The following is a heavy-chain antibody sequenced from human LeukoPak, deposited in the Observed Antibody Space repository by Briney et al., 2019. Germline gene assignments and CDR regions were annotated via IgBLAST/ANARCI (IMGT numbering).Heavy chain of an antibody. D-gene: IGHD3-16*01. Sequence: GGSLRLSCAASGFTFSSYAMYWVRQAPGKGLEWVTVISSDGSKKYYADSVKGRFTISRDSSKNTLYLQMNSLRAEDTAVYYCARGDDESLDHWGQGTLVTVSS. CDR1: GFTFSSYA. V-gene: IGHV3-30-3*01. CDR3: ARGDDESLDH. J-gene: IGHJ4*02. CDR2: ISSDGSKK.